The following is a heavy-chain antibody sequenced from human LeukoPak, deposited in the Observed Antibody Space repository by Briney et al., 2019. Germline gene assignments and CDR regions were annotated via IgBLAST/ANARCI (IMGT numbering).Heavy chain of an antibody. CDR2: ISWNSGSI. CDR1: GFTFDDYA. V-gene: IGHV3-9*01. J-gene: IGHJ4*02. CDR3: ARDRGPRTGFMVREAYDY. D-gene: IGHD3-10*01. Sequence: GGSLRLSCAASGFTFDDYAMHWVRQAPGKGLEWVSGISWNSGSIGYADSVKGRFTISRDNAKNTLYLQMSSLRAEDTAVYYCARDRGPRTGFMVREAYDYWGQGTLVTVSS.